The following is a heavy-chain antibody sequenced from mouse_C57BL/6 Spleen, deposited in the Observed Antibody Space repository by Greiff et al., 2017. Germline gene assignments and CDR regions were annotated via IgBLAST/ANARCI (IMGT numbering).Heavy chain of an antibody. Sequence: QVQLQQPGAELVKPGASVKVSCKASGYTFTSYWMHWVKQNPGQGLEWIGRIHPSDSDTNYHTKLKGKSTLTVDKSSSAAYMLLSSLTSEDSAVYYCSISLCAYFDYWGQGTTLTVSS. CDR1: GYTFTSYW. CDR2: IHPSDSDT. J-gene: IGHJ2*01. D-gene: IGHD6-1*01. V-gene: IGHV1-74*01. CDR3: SISLCAYFDY.